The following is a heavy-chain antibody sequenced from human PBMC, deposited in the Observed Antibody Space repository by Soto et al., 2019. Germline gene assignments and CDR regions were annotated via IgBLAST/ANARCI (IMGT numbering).Heavy chain of an antibody. J-gene: IGHJ3*02. CDR3: AAYSSSSGTFDI. CDR1: GGSLSSYY. D-gene: IGHD6-13*01. V-gene: IGHV4-4*07. Sequence: PSETLSLTCIVSGGSLSSYYWTWIRQPAGKGLEWIGRIYTSGSTNYNPSLKSRVTMSVDTSKNQFSLKLSSVTAADTAVYYCAAYSSSSGTFDIWGQGTKVTVSS. CDR2: IYTSGST.